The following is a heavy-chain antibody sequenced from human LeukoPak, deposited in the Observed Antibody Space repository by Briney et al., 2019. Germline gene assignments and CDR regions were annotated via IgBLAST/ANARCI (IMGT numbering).Heavy chain of an antibody. D-gene: IGHD3-9*01. CDR2: IAGRDGGT. V-gene: IGHV3-23*01. J-gene: IGHJ4*01. CDR1: GLIFSNYA. Sequence: LAGASLTLSCAASGLIFSNYAMSWVRQAPGKGLEGVSAIAGRDGGTYYADSVKGRFPVSRDDPKNTLYLLMITLRVEDTAVYYRAKWGDYDILSGYYDFDYWGHGTLVTVSS. CDR3: AKWGDYDILSGYYDFDY.